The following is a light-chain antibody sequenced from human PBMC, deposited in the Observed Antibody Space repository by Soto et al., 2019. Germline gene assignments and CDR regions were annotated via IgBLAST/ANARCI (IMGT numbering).Light chain of an antibody. J-gene: IGKJ4*01. CDR2: GAS. CDR3: QQYNDWPLT. Sequence: EIVMTQSPATLSVSPGERATLSCRASQSVSSNLAWYQQKRGQAPRLLIYGASTRATGLPDRISGSGSGTEFTLTISSLQSEDFALYQCQQYNDWPLTFGGGTKVEIK. CDR1: QSVSSN. V-gene: IGKV3-15*01.